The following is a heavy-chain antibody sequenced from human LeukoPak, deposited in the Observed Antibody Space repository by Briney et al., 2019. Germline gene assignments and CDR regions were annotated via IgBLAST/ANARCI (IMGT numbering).Heavy chain of an antibody. CDR1: GGSISSSSYY. Sequence: PSETLSLTCTVSGGSISSSSYYWGWIRQPPGKGLEWIGSIYYSGSTYYNPSLKSRVTISVDTSKNQFSLKLSSVTAADTAVYYCARLGYSYAVDYWGQGTLVTVSS. CDR3: ARLGYSYAVDY. D-gene: IGHD5-18*01. CDR2: IYYSGST. V-gene: IGHV4-39*01. J-gene: IGHJ4*02.